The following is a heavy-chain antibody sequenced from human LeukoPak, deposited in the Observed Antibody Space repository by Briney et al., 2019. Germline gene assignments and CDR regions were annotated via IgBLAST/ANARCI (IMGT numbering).Heavy chain of an antibody. CDR2: MSISSDYI. CDR3: ARVMSYYNSGTYYNSFDY. V-gene: IGHV3-21*01. J-gene: IGHJ4*02. CDR1: GFRFSSYS. D-gene: IGHD3-10*01. Sequence: GGSLRLSCTASGFRFSSYSMNWVRQAPGKGLEWVSSMSISSDYIYYVDSVKGRFTISRDNAKNSLYLQMNSLRAEDTAVYFCARVMSYYNSGTYYNSFDYWGQGTLVTVSS.